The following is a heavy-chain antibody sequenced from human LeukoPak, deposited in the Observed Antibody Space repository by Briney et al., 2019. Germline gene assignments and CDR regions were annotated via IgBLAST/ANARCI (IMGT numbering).Heavy chain of an antibody. CDR3: VVTLAVAGLDY. J-gene: IGHJ4*02. CDR2: ISGSGGST. V-gene: IGHV3-23*01. Sequence: GGSLRLSCAASGFTFSSYAMSWVRQAPGKELEWVSAISGSGGSTYYADSVKGRFTISRDNSKNTLYLQMNSLRAEDTAVYYCVVTLAVAGLDYWGQGTLVTVSS. D-gene: IGHD6-19*01. CDR1: GFTFSSYA.